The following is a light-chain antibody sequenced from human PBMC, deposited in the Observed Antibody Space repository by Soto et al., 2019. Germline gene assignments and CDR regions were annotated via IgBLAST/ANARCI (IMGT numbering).Light chain of an antibody. V-gene: IGKV1-5*03. CDR1: QSISYW. Sequence: DIQMTQSPSSLPASVGDRVTITCRASQSISYWLAWYQQKPGKAPNLLIYKASSLKSGVPSRFSGSGSGTEFTLTISSLQADDFATYYCQQYNRYSWTFGQGTKVDIK. CDR2: KAS. J-gene: IGKJ1*01. CDR3: QQYNRYSWT.